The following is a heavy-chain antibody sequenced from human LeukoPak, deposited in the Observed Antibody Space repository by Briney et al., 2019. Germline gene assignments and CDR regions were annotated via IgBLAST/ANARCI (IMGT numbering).Heavy chain of an antibody. Sequence: PSATLSLTCAVYGGSFSGYYWSWIRQPPGKGLEWIGEINHSGSTNYNPSLKSRVTISVDTSKNQFSLKLSSVTAADTAVYYCARDPPTMVRGFDPWGQGTLVTVSS. J-gene: IGHJ5*02. CDR3: ARDPPTMVRGFDP. D-gene: IGHD3-10*01. V-gene: IGHV4-34*01. CDR1: GGSFSGYY. CDR2: INHSGST.